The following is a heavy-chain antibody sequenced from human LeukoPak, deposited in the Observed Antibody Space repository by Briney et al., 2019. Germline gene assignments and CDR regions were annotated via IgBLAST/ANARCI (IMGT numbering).Heavy chain of an antibody. CDR2: IKDSGTT. V-gene: IGHV1-46*01. Sequence: ASVKVSCKASGYSFTTYHIHWVRQAPGQGLEWMGIIKDSGTTIYPQKLQGRVTMTRDTSTSTVYMEVSSLRSEDTAVYYCAREGPHTFYFDYWGQGTLVTVSS. J-gene: IGHJ4*02. CDR3: AREGPHTFYFDY. CDR1: GYSFTTYH. D-gene: IGHD3-16*01.